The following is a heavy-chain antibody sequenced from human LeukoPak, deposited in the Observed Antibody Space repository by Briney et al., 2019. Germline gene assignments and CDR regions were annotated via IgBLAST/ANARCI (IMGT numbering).Heavy chain of an antibody. CDR2: INHSGST. CDR3: ARGPYDYVWGSYRYGERSFDY. J-gene: IGHJ4*02. CDR1: GGSFSGYY. D-gene: IGHD3-16*02. Sequence: SETLSLTCAVYGGSFSGYYWSWIRQPPGKGLEWIGEINHSGSTNYNPSLKSRVTVSVDTSKNQFSLKLSSVTAADTAVYYCARGPYDYVWGSYRYGERSFDYWGQGPLVTVSS. V-gene: IGHV4-34*01.